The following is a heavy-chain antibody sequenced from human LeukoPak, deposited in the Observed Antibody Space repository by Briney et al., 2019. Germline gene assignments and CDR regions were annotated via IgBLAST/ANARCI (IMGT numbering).Heavy chain of an antibody. Sequence: SETLSLTCTVSGGSISSSSYYWGWIRQPPGKGLEWIGSIYYSGSTYYNPSLKSRVTISVDTSKNQFSLKLSSVTAADTAVYYCARQGCDFWSGYYYHNTEGAYFDYWGQGTLVTVSS. J-gene: IGHJ4*02. D-gene: IGHD3-3*01. CDR1: GGSISSSSYY. CDR3: ARQGCDFWSGYYYHNTEGAYFDY. CDR2: IYYSGST. V-gene: IGHV4-39*01.